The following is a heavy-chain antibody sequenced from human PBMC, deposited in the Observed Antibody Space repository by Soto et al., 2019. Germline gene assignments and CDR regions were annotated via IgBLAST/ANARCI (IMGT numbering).Heavy chain of an antibody. J-gene: IGHJ4*02. CDR1: GGSISSCGYS. CDR3: ARVEGYCSGGSCYTFDY. D-gene: IGHD2-15*01. CDR2: IYHSGST. Sequence: SETLSLTCAVSGGSISSCGYSWSWIRQPPGKGLEWIGYIYHSGSTYYNPSLKSRVTISVDRSKNQFPLKLSSVTAADTAVYYCARVEGYCSGGSCYTFDYWGQGTLVTVSS. V-gene: IGHV4-30-2*01.